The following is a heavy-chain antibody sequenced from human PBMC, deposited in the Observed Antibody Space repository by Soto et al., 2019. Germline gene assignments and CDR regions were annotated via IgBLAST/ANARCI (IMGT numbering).Heavy chain of an antibody. J-gene: IGHJ5*02. Sequence: PSETLSLTCTVSGGSISRSSYYWGWIRQPPGKGLEWIGSIYYSGSTYYNPSPKSRVTISVDTSKNQFSLKLSSVTAADTAVYYCARRGYSYGYIWFDPWGQGTLVTVSS. CDR1: GGSISRSSYY. V-gene: IGHV4-39*01. CDR3: ARRGYSYGYIWFDP. CDR2: IYYSGST. D-gene: IGHD5-18*01.